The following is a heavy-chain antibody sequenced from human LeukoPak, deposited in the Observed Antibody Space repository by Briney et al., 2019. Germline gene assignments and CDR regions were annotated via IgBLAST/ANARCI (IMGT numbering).Heavy chain of an antibody. CDR3: ARGAGIMVRGVSGWFDP. D-gene: IGHD3-10*01. CDR2: IGTAGDQ. Sequence: GGPQSLPCAPSVFPFSLCHMHWPRHSTGKGVEWVSSIGTAGDQYYPGSVEGRFNIPRENAQNSLYLKMNSLRAGETAVYYWARGAGIMVRGVSGWFDPWGQGTLVTVSS. CDR1: VFPFSLCH. V-gene: IGHV3-13*05. J-gene: IGHJ5*02.